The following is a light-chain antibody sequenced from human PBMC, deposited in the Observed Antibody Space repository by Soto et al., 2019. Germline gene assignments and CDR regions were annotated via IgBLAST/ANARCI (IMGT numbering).Light chain of an antibody. V-gene: IGLV2-8*01. CDR3: SSYAGSNWYV. CDR2: EVN. J-gene: IGLJ1*01. Sequence: QSVLTQPPSASGSPGQSVTISCTGTNSDVGGYNYVSWYQQYPGKAPQLIIYEVNERPSGVPDRFSGSKSGNTASLTVSGLQTADEADYYCSSYAGSNWYVFGTGTKVTVL. CDR1: NSDVGGYNY.